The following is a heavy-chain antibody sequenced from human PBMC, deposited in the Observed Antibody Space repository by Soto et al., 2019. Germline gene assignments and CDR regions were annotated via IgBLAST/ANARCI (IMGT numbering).Heavy chain of an antibody. D-gene: IGHD4-17*01. CDR2: IRSKAYGGTT. CDR3: TRDPGGSYSVTTLFDY. V-gene: IGHV3-49*05. CDR1: GFTFGDYA. J-gene: IGHJ4*02. Sequence: KPGGSLRLSCTASGFTFGDYAMSWFRQAPGKGLEWVCFIRSKAYGGTTECAASVKGRFTISRDDSKSIAYLQMNSLKTEDTAVYYCTRDPGGSYSVTTLFDYWGPGTQVTVSS.